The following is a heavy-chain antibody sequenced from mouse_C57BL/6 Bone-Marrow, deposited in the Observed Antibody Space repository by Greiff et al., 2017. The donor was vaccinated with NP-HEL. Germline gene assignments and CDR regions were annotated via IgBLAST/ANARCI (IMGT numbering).Heavy chain of an antibody. Sequence: VQLQQSGPELVKPGASVKMSCKASGYTFTDYNMHWVKQSHGKSLEWIGYINPNNGGTSYNQKFKGKATLTVNKSSSTTYMELRSLTSEDSAVYYCAREETAGYFDVWGTGTTVTVSS. CDR2: INPNNGGT. J-gene: IGHJ1*03. V-gene: IGHV1-22*01. D-gene: IGHD6-1*01. CDR1: GYTFTDYN. CDR3: AREETAGYFDV.